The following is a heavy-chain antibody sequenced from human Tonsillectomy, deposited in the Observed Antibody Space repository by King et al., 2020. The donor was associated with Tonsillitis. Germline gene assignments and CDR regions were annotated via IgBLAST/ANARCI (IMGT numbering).Heavy chain of an antibody. CDR1: GFTFGDYA. D-gene: IGHD4-17*01. V-gene: IGHV3-49*04. CDR3: IREGSTTVTTWD. Sequence: EVQLVESGGGLVQPGRSLRLSCTASGFTFGDYAMSWVRQAPGKGLEWVGFIRSKAYGGTTEYAASVKGRFTISRDDSKSIAYLQMNSLNTEDTAVYYCIREGSTTVTTWDWGQGTLVTVSS. J-gene: IGHJ4*02. CDR2: IRSKAYGGTT.